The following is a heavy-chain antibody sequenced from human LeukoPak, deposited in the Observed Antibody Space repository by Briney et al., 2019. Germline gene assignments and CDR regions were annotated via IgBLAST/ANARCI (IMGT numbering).Heavy chain of an antibody. J-gene: IGHJ4*02. Sequence: PGGSLRLSCAASGFTFSSYGMHWVRQAPGKGLEWVAVISYDGSNKYYADSVKGRLTISRDNSKNTLYLQMNSLRAEDTAVYYCAKDHDHYYFDYWGQGTLVTVSS. CDR1: GFTFSSYG. V-gene: IGHV3-30*18. CDR3: AKDHDHYYFDY. CDR2: ISYDGSNK.